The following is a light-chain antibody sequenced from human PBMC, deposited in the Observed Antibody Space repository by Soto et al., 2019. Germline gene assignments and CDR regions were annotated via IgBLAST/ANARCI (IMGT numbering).Light chain of an antibody. CDR1: SSNIGAGYD. V-gene: IGLV1-40*01. CDR3: QSYDSSLSV. J-gene: IGLJ2*01. Sequence: QAVVTQPPSVSGAPGQRVTISCTGSSSNIGAGYDVHWYQQLPGTAPKLLIYGNSNRPSGVPDLFSGSKSGTSASLAITGLQAEDEADYYCQSYDSSLSVFGGGTKLTVL. CDR2: GNS.